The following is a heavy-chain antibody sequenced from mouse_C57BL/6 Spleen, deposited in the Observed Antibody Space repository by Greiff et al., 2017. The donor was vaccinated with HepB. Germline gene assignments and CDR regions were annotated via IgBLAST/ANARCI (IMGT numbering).Heavy chain of an antibody. V-gene: IGHV1-50*01. J-gene: IGHJ1*03. CDR2: IDPSDSYT. Sequence: VQLQQPGAELVKPGASVKLSCKASGYTFTSYWMQWVKQRPGQGLEWIGEIDPSDSYTNYNQKFKGKATLTVDTSSSTAYMQLSSLTSEDSAVYYCARRETGDWYFDVWGTGTTVTVSS. D-gene: IGHD4-1*01. CDR1: GYTFTSYW. CDR3: ARRETGDWYFDV.